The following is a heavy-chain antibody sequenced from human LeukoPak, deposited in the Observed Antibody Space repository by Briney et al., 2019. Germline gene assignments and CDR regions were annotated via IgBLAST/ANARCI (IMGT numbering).Heavy chain of an antibody. CDR2: IYTSGST. J-gene: IGHJ5*02. V-gene: IGHV4-61*02. CDR1: GGSISSGSYY. CDR3: ATGLKQDNWFDP. Sequence: SQTLSLTCTVAGGSISSGSYYWSWIRQPAGNGLEWIGRIYTSGSTNYNPSLQSRVTISVDTSKNQFSLKLSSVTAADTAVYYCATGLKQDNWFDPWGQGTLVTVSS. D-gene: IGHD2-15*01.